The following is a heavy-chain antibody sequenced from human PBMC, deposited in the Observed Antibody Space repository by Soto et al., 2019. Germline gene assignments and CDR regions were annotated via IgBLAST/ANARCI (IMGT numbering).Heavy chain of an antibody. V-gene: IGHV1-69*13. CDR2: IIPIFGTA. J-gene: IGHJ6*02. Sequence: SVKVSCKASGGTFSSYAISWVRQAPGQGLEWMGGIIPIFGTANYAQKFQGRVTITADESTSTAYMELSSLRSEDTAVYYCARSLTGTSYYYYGMDVWGQGTTVTVSS. CDR1: GGTFSSYA. D-gene: IGHD1-7*01. CDR3: ARSLTGTSYYYYGMDV.